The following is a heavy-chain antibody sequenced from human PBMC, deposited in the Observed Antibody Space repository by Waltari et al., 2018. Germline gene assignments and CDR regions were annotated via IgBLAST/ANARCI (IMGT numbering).Heavy chain of an antibody. Sequence: VQLVEYGGGVGKPGRSLRLCCGGSGLSFRSFCMHWVRRSPGKGLDWVAVVGFDGRNKFYAESVKGRFTISRDNSKNTLYLQMESLRAEDTAIYYCAKDVEGELYYFDNWGQGTLVTVSS. V-gene: IGHV3-30*18. CDR3: AKDVEGELYYFDN. D-gene: IGHD3-16*01. J-gene: IGHJ4*02. CDR1: GLSFRSFC. CDR2: VGFDGRNK.